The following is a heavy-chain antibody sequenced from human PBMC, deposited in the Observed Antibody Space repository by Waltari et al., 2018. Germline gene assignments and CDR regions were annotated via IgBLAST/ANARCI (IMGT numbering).Heavy chain of an antibody. CDR1: GYAFTSSD. J-gene: IGHJ4*02. CDR2: MNPNSGNT. Sequence: QVQLLQSGAEVKPPGASVMVSCRASGYAFTSSDINGVRQAPGQGLEWTGWMNPNSGNTGYAPKCQGSVTMTRNTAISTAYMELSSLRPEDTAVYYCARETSASDYWGQGTLVTVSS. V-gene: IGHV1-8*01. CDR3: ARETSASDY.